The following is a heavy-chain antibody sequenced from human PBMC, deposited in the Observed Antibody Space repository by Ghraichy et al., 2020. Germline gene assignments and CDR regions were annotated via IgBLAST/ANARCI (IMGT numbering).Heavy chain of an antibody. D-gene: IGHD2-2*02. V-gene: IGHV1-18*03. CDR2: ISGYSGNT. CDR1: GYTFTSYG. CDR3: ARDDTLGFFDY. J-gene: IGHJ4*02. Sequence: ASVKVSCKASGYTFTSYGVSWVRQAPGQGLEWMGWISGYSGNTNYAQILQGRVTMTTDTSTSTAYMELRSLRSDDMAVYYCARDDTLGFFDYWGQGTLVTVSS.